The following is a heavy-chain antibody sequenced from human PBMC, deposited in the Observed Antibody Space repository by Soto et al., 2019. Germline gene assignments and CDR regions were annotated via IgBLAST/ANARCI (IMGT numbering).Heavy chain of an antibody. J-gene: IGHJ4*02. CDR1: GGSISSSSYY. V-gene: IGHV4-39*02. D-gene: IGHD3-3*01. Sequence: SETLSLTCTVSGGSISSSSYYWGWIRQHPGKGLEWIGSIYYSGSTYYNPSLKSRVTISVDTSKNQFSLKLSSVTAADTAVYYCARDNFQIFGVALSNFDYWGQGTLVTVSS. CDR2: IYYSGST. CDR3: ARDNFQIFGVALSNFDY.